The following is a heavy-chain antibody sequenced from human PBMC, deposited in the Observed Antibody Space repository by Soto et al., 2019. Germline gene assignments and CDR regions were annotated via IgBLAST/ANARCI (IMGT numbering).Heavy chain of an antibody. Sequence: QVQLQESGPGLVKPSGTLSLTCAVSGGSISSSNWWSWVRQPPGKGLEWIGEIYHSGYTNYNPTLKSRVTIAVDKSKNQFSLKLSSVAAADTAVYYCARHLLRRGYYDYWGQGTLVTVSS. CDR3: ARHLLRRGYYDY. V-gene: IGHV4-4*02. CDR1: GGSISSSNW. J-gene: IGHJ4*02. D-gene: IGHD3-22*01. CDR2: IYHSGYT.